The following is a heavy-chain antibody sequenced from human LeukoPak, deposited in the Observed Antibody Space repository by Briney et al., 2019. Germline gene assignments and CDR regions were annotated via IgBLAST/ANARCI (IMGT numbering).Heavy chain of an antibody. V-gene: IGHV4-34*01. CDR1: GGSFSGYY. J-gene: IGHJ3*02. D-gene: IGHD4-17*01. CDR3: ARGLYGDYRADAFDI. Sequence: SETLSLTCAVYGGSFSGYYWSWIRQPPGKGLEWIGEINHSGSTNYNPSLKSRVTISVDTSKNQFSLKLSSVTAADTAVYYCARGLYGDYRADAFDIWGQGTMVTVSS. CDR2: INHSGST.